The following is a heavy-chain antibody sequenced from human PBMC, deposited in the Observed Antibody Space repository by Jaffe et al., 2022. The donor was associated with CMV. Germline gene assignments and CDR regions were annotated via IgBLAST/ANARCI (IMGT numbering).Heavy chain of an antibody. J-gene: IGHJ4*02. CDR3: ARLLICGECGYDYSQGGFDY. CDR2: IYYSGST. Sequence: QLQLQESGPGLVKPSETLSLTCTVSGGSISSSSYYWGWIRQPPGKGLEWIGSIYYSGSTYYNPSLKSRVTISVDTSKNQFSLKLSSVTAADTAVYYCARLLICGECGYDYSQGGFDYWGQGTLVTVSS. D-gene: IGHD5-12*01. V-gene: IGHV4-39*01. CDR1: GGSISSSSYY.